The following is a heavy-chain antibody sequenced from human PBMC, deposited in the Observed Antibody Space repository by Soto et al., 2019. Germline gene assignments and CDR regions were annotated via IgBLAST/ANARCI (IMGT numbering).Heavy chain of an antibody. V-gene: IGHV3-48*02. CDR3: ARDPNGILDFDF. Sequence: PRGSLRLSCEASGVNFSSYAMSWVRQAHGRGLEWVSFIDDVGTTTHYADSVRGRFTISRDNAHNSLLLQMNSLRDDDTAVYYCARDPNGILDFDFWGQGTLVTVSS. CDR1: GVNFSSYA. D-gene: IGHD2-8*01. CDR2: IDDVGTTT. J-gene: IGHJ4*02.